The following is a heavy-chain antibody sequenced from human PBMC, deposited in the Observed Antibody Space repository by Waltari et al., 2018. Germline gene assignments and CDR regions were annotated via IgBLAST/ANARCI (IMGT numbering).Heavy chain of an antibody. CDR3: ARHELGISQYYYNMYV. J-gene: IGHJ6*03. D-gene: IGHD1-26*01. Sequence: VQLVQAGGEVKTPGSSVKVSCQASGGSFCGHGIIWGRQARGPGLAWIGLIIPMFYIPDLSLKFQDRLTITADESTNPAYMELNSLTSEDTAIYYCARHELGISQYYYNMYVWGQGTTVTISS. V-gene: IGHV1-69*12. CDR2: IIPMFYIP. CDR1: GGSFCGHG.